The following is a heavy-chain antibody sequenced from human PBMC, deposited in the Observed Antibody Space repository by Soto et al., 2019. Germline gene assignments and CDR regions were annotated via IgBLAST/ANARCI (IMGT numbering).Heavy chain of an antibody. CDR3: ARRAVAAIPSGYYYGMDV. J-gene: IGHJ6*02. CDR1: GGTFSSYA. CDR2: IIPIFGTA. Sequence: SVKVSCKASGGTFSSYAISWVRQAPGQGLEWMGGIIPIFGTANYAQKFQGRVTITADESTSTAYMELSSLRSEDTAVYYCARRAVAAIPSGYYYGMDVWGQGTTVTVS. D-gene: IGHD2-2*02. V-gene: IGHV1-69*13.